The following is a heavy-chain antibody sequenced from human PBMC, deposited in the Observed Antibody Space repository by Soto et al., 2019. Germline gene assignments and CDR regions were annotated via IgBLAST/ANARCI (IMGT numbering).Heavy chain of an antibody. CDR1: GGSFSGYY. CDR2: INHSGST. CDR3: ARDGRTNWFDP. V-gene: IGHV4-34*01. D-gene: IGHD1-26*01. J-gene: IGHJ5*02. Sequence: SETLSLTCAVYGGSFSGYYWSWIRQPPGKGLEWIGGINHSGSTNYNPSLKSRVTISVDTSKNQFSLKLSSVTAADTAVYYCARDGRTNWFDPWGQGTLVTVSS.